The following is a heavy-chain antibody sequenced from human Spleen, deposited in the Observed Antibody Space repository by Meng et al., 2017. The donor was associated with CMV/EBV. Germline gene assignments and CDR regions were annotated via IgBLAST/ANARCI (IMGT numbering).Heavy chain of an antibody. CDR2: IYSGGST. CDR3: AKVGGPGSYYNYHYGMDV. D-gene: IGHD3-10*01. Sequence: GGSLRLSCAASGFAVSSNYMSWVRQAPGKGLEWVSIIYSGGSTYYADSVKGRFTISRDNSKNTLYLQMNSLRAEDTAFYYCAKVGGPGSYYNYHYGMDVWGQGTTVTVSS. V-gene: IGHV3-53*01. CDR1: GFAVSSNY. J-gene: IGHJ6*02.